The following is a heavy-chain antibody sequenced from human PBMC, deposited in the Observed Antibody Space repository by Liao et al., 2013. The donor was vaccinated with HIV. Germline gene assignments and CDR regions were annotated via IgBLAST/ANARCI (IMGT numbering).Heavy chain of an antibody. Sequence: QVQLQQWGAGLLKPSETLSLTCAVSGGSISSGDYYWSWIRQPPGKGLEWIGEINHSGSTNYNPSLKSRVTISVDTSKNQFSLKLSSVTAADTAVYYCATLTQKWGLRPYWYFDLWGRGTLVTVSS. CDR3: ATLTQKWGLRPYWYFDL. D-gene: IGHD1-26*01. V-gene: IGHV4-34*01. J-gene: IGHJ2*01. CDR1: GGSISSGDYY. CDR2: INHSGST.